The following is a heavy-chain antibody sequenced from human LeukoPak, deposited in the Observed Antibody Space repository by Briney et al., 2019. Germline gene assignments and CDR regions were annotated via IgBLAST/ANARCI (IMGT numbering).Heavy chain of an antibody. J-gene: IGHJ4*02. D-gene: IGHD5-12*01. CDR2: ISYDGSNE. V-gene: IGHV3-30*18. CDR1: GFTFSSYG. CDR3: AKSATKYSGYDEYYFDY. Sequence: PPGGSLRLSCAASGFTFSSYGMHWVRQAPGKGLEWVAVISYDGSNEYYADSVKGRFTISRDNSKNTLYLQMNSLRAEDTAVYYCAKSATKYSGYDEYYFDYWGQGTLVTVSS.